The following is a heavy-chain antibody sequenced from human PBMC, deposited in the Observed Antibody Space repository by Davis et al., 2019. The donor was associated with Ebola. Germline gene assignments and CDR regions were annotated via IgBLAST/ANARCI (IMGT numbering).Heavy chain of an antibody. CDR1: GFTFSSYD. D-gene: IGHD3-3*01. Sequence: RLSCAASGFTFSSYDMSWVRQAPGKGLEWVSGISGSGGTTSYADSVKGRFTISRDNSKNTLYLQMNSLRAEDTAVYYCARDQNDFYYYGMDVWGQGTTVTVSS. CDR3: ARDQNDFYYYGMDV. V-gene: IGHV3-23*01. CDR2: ISGSGGTT. J-gene: IGHJ6*02.